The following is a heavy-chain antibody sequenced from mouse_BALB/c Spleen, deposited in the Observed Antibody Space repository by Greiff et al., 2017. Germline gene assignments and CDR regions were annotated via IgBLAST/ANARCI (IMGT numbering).Heavy chain of an antibody. Sequence: EVMLVESGGGLVKPGGSLKLSCAASGFTFSSYAMSWVRQTPEKRLEWVASISSGGSTYYPDSVKGRFTISRDNARNILYLQMSSLRSEDTAMYYCARVPYYAMDYWGQGTSVTVSS. CDR3: ARVPYYAMDY. V-gene: IGHV5-6-5*01. CDR2: ISSGGST. J-gene: IGHJ4*01. CDR1: GFTFSSYA.